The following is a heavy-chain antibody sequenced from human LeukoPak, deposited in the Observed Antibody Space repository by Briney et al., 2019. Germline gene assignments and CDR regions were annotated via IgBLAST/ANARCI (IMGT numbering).Heavy chain of an antibody. Sequence: PSETLSLTCTVSGGSIRNFYWSWIRQTPGKGLEWIGYVYNSGTNYNPSLKSRVTISMDTSKNQFSLNLNSVTAADTAVYYCARDYGGKFDCWGQGTLVTVSS. CDR2: VYNSGT. CDR1: GGSIRNFY. J-gene: IGHJ4*02. D-gene: IGHD4-23*01. V-gene: IGHV4-59*01. CDR3: ARDYGGKFDC.